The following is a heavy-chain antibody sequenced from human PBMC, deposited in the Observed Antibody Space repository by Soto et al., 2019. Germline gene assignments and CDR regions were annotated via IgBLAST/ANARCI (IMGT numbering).Heavy chain of an antibody. Sequence: ATGFTFGDYAMSWVRQAPGKGLEWVGFIRSKAYGGTTEYAASVKGRFTISRDDSKSIAYLQMNSLKTEDTAVYYCTRDREYCSSTSCYSGMDVWGQGTTVTVSS. J-gene: IGHJ6*02. D-gene: IGHD2-2*01. CDR3: TRDREYCSSTSCYSGMDV. CDR1: GFTFGDYA. CDR2: IRSKAYGGTT. V-gene: IGHV3-49*04.